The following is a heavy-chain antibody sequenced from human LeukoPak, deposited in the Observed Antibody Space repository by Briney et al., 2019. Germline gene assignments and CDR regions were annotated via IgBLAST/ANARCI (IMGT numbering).Heavy chain of an antibody. CDR2: IYYSGST. Sequence: PSETLSLTCTVSGGAISSGDYYWSWIRQPPGKGLEWIGYIYYSGSTYYNPSLKSRVTISVDTSKNQFSLKLSSVTAADTAVYYCARDSPIAAAGTGTRAFDIWGQGTMVTVSS. V-gene: IGHV4-30-4*08. CDR3: ARDSPIAAAGTGTRAFDI. D-gene: IGHD6-13*01. CDR1: GGAISSGDYY. J-gene: IGHJ3*02.